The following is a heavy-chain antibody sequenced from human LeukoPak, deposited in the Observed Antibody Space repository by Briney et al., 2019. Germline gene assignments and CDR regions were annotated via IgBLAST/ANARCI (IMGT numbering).Heavy chain of an antibody. D-gene: IGHD6-13*01. V-gene: IGHV4-34*01. Sequence: SETLSLTCAVFGGSFSGYDWSWIRQPPGKGLEWIGRINHSGSTNYNPSLKSRVTISVDTSKNQFSLKLSSVTAADTAVYYCARSSSSWYGKNFDYWGQGTLVTVSS. CDR2: INHSGST. CDR3: ARSSSSWYGKNFDY. J-gene: IGHJ4*02. CDR1: GGSFSGYD.